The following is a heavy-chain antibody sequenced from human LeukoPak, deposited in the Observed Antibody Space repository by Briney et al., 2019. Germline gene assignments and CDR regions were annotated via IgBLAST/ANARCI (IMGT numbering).Heavy chain of an antibody. J-gene: IGHJ5*01. CDR3: ARGSSGGDGDYRLKNRFGP. CDR2: INTSSGST. CDR1: GYTFTSYY. Sequence: RASVKVSCKASGYTFTSYYTHWVRQAPGQGLEWMGIINTSSGSTSYAQKFQGRVTITRDTSTSTVYMELSSLRSEDAAVYYCARGSSGGDGDYRLKNRFGPWGQGTLVNGSS. D-gene: IGHD2-21*02. V-gene: IGHV1-46*01.